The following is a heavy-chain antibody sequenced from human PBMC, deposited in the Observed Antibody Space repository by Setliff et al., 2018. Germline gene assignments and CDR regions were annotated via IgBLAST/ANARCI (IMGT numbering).Heavy chain of an antibody. V-gene: IGHV3-23*03. D-gene: IGHD3-10*01. Sequence: PGGSLRLSCAASGFTFSSYAMNWVRQAPGKGLDWVSVIYNIGETRYADSVKGRFTISRDKSKNTLYLHLSSLRVEDTATYYCARDRGGTNPWFDFWGQGTQVTVSS. J-gene: IGHJ5*01. CDR1: GFTFSSYA. CDR2: IYNIGET. CDR3: ARDRGGTNPWFDF.